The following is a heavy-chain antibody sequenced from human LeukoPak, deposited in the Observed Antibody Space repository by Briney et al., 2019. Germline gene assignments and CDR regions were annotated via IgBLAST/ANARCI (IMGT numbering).Heavy chain of an antibody. Sequence: PSQTLSLTCTVSGGSTSSGGYYWSWIRQHPGKGLEWIGYIYYSGSTYYNPSLKSRVTISVDTSKNQFFLKLSSVTAADTAAYYCARGGEGYCSSTSCYAFDYWGQGTLVTVSS. CDR3: ARGGEGYCSSTSCYAFDY. J-gene: IGHJ4*02. CDR1: GGSTSSGGYY. V-gene: IGHV4-31*03. CDR2: IYYSGST. D-gene: IGHD2-2*01.